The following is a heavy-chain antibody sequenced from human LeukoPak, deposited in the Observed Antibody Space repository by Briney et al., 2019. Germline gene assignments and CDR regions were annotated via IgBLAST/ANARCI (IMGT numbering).Heavy chain of an antibody. J-gene: IGHJ5*02. D-gene: IGHD3-22*01. V-gene: IGHV1-2*06. CDR1: GGTFSSYA. CDR3: ARDDNSGYYSGP. Sequence: ASVKVSCKASGGTFSSYAISWVRQAPGQGLGWMGRINPSSGGTNYAQKFQGRVTMTRDTSISTAYMELSRLRSDDTAVYYCARDDNSGYYSGPWGQGTLVTVSS. CDR2: INPSSGGT.